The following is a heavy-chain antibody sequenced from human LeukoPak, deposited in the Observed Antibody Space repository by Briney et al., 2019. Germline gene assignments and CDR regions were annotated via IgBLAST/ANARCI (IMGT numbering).Heavy chain of an antibody. CDR1: GGSISSGGYS. J-gene: IGHJ4*02. V-gene: IGHV4-30-2*01. D-gene: IGHD3-22*01. CDR3: AREVRDSSGYYNDY. Sequence: SETLSLTYAVSGGSISSGGYSWSWIRQPPGKGLEWIGYIYHSGSTYYNPSLKSRVTISVDRSKNQFSLKLSSVTAADTAVYYCAREVRDSSGYYNDYWGQGTLVTVSS. CDR2: IYHSGST.